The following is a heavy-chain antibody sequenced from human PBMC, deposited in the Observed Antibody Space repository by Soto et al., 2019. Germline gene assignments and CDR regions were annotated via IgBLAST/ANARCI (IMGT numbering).Heavy chain of an antibody. V-gene: IGHV3-30*18. CDR3: AKPYSSGWWGSFDY. CDR2: ISYDGSNK. CDR1: GFTFSSYG. D-gene: IGHD6-19*01. J-gene: IGHJ4*02. Sequence: GGSLRLSCAASGFTFSSYGMHWVRQAPGKGLEWVAVISYDGSNKYYADSVKGRFTISRDNSKNTLYLQMNSLRAEDTAVYYCAKPYSSGWWGSFDYWGQGTLVTVSS.